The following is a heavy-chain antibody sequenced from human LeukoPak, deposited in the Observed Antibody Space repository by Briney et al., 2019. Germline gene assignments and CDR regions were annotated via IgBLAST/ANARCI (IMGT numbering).Heavy chain of an antibody. Sequence: EPGRSLRLSCAASGFTFDDYAMHWVRQAPGKGLEWVARISINPLGAPTVYPAPVQGRFTVSRDDSKSTLYLQMNSLKTDDTAVYYCTTDPAGVTTVTSPNYYFNYWGQGTLVTVSS. J-gene: IGHJ4*02. V-gene: IGHV3-15*01. CDR3: TTDPAGVTTVTSPNYYFNY. D-gene: IGHD4-17*01. CDR2: ISINPLGAPT. CDR1: GFTFDDYA.